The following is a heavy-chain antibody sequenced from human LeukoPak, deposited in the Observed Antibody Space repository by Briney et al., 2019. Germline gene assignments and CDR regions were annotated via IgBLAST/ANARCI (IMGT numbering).Heavy chain of an antibody. CDR3: ARGEMATPFDY. V-gene: IGHV1-69*04. D-gene: IGHD5-24*01. CDR2: IIPIFGIA. J-gene: IGHJ4*02. CDR1: GGTFSSYA. Sequence: SVKVFCKASGGTFSSYAISWVRQAPGQGLEWMGRIIPIFGIANYAQKFQGRVTITADKSTSTACMELSSLRSEDTAVYYCARGEMATPFDYWGQGTLVTVSS.